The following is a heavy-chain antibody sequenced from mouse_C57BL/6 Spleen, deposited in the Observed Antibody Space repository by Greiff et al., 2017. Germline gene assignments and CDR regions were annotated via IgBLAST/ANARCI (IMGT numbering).Heavy chain of an antibody. CDR1: GFNIKDYY. CDR3: AREDTTVYYFDY. J-gene: IGHJ2*01. V-gene: IGHV14-2*01. D-gene: IGHD1-1*01. Sequence: EVMLVESGAELVKPGASVKLSCTASGFNIKDYYMHWVKQRPEQGLEWIGRIDPEDGETKYAPKFKGKATITADTSSNTAYLQLSSLTSEDTAVYYCAREDTTVYYFDYWGQGTTLTVSS. CDR2: IDPEDGET.